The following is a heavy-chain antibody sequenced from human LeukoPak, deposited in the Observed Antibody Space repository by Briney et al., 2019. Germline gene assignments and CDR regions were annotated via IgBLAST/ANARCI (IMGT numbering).Heavy chain of an antibody. Sequence: SEALSLTCAVYGGSFSGYYWSWIRQPPGKGLEWIGEINHSGSTNYNPSLKSRVTISVDTSKNQFSLKLSSVTAADTAVCYCARGHHAPYYYGMDVWGQGTTVTVSS. V-gene: IGHV4-34*01. J-gene: IGHJ6*02. CDR2: INHSGST. CDR3: ARGHHAPYYYGMDV. CDR1: GGSFSGYY. D-gene: IGHD1-14*01.